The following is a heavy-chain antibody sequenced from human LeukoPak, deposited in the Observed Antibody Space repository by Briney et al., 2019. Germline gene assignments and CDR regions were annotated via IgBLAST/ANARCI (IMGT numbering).Heavy chain of an antibody. CDR2: ISSSGSTI. CDR1: GFTFSSYE. D-gene: IGHD3-10*02. V-gene: IGHV3-48*03. Sequence: GGSLRLSCAASGFTFSSYEMNWVRQAPGKGLEWVSYISSSGSTIYYADSVKSRFTISRDNAKNSLYLQMNSLRAEDTAVYHCAELGITMIGGVWGKGTTVTISS. J-gene: IGHJ6*04. CDR3: AELGITMIGGV.